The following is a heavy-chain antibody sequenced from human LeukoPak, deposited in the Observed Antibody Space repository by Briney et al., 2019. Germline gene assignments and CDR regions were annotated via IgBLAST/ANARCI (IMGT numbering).Heavy chain of an antibody. D-gene: IGHD2-2*01. CDR1: GGSTSDYY. CDR2: VYYSGST. CDR3: ARDPSSSSSDYYYYMDV. V-gene: IGHV4-59*01. J-gene: IGHJ6*03. Sequence: SETLSLTCTVSGGSTSDYYWNWIRQPPGKGLEWIGYVYYSGSTNYNPSLKSRVTISVDTSKNQFSLKLSSVTAADTAVYYCARDPSSSSSDYYYYMDVWGKGTTVTVSS.